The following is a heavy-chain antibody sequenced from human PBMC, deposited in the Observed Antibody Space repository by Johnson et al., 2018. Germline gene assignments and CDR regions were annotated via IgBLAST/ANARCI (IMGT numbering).Heavy chain of an antibody. D-gene: IGHD2-15*01. CDR3: AKDDRPTLRPAAYFQH. Sequence: QVQLVQSGGGVVQPGRSLRLSCAASGFTLSTYAMHWVRQAPGKGLEWVSVISYDESNKDYADSVKGRYTISRNNSKNTLYLEMNSLRVEDTAVYYCAKDDRPTLRPAAYFQHWGQGTLVTVSS. V-gene: IGHV3-30*18. J-gene: IGHJ1*01. CDR2: ISYDESNK. CDR1: GFTLSTYA.